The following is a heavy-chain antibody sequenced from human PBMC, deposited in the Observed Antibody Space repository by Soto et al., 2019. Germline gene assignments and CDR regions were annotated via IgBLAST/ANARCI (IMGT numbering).Heavy chain of an antibody. CDR1: GYTFGHFY. CDR3: ARDEGGYDILTGYYKAHHFDQ. CDR2: RSPHNRNT. V-gene: IGHV1-18*01. Sequence: QVQLVQSGAEVKRPGDSVKVSCQASGYTFGHFYITWVRQAPGQGLEWMGARSPHNRNTNYAEKFRGRVTMTTDTSTTTAYMELRSLRSDDTAVYYCARDEGGYDILTGYYKAHHFDQWGQGALVTVSS. D-gene: IGHD3-9*01. J-gene: IGHJ4*02.